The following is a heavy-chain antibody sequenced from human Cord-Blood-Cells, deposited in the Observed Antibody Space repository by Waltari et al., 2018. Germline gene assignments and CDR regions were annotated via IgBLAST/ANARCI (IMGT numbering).Heavy chain of an antibody. D-gene: IGHD1-1*01. CDR2: IYSGGST. J-gene: IGHJ2*01. CDR1: GSTDSSNY. V-gene: IGHV3-53*01. Sequence: EVHLVESGGGLIQPGGSLRLSCEASGSTDSSNYMSGVRQAPGKGLECVSVIYSGGSTYYADSVKGRFTISRDNSKNTLYLQMNSLSAEDTAVYYCARSKLDWYFDLWGRGTLVTVSS. CDR3: ARSKLDWYFDL.